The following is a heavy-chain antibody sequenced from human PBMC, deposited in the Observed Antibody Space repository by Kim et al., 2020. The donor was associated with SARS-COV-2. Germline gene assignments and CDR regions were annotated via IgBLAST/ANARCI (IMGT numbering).Heavy chain of an antibody. V-gene: IGHV4-39*01. Sequence: LKSRVTISVDTSKNQFSLKLSSVTAADTAVYYCASLEGGDIVVVPAAMLHWGQGTLVTVSS. D-gene: IGHD2-2*01. J-gene: IGHJ4*02. CDR3: ASLEGGDIVVVPAAMLH.